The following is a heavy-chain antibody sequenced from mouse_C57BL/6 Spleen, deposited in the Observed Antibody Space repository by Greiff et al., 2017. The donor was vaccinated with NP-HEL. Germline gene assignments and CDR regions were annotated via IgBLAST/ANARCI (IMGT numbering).Heavy chain of an antibody. CDR3: AKRRTGPYAMDY. V-gene: IGHV1-53*01. J-gene: IGHJ4*01. CDR2: INPSNGGT. Sequence: QVHVKQPGPELVKPGASVTLSCTASGYTFTSYWMHWVKQRPGQGLEWIGNINPSNGGTNYTEKFKSKATLTVDKSSSTAYMQLSSLTSEDSAVYYCAKRRTGPYAMDYWGQGTSVTVSS. CDR1: GYTFTSYW. D-gene: IGHD4-1*01.